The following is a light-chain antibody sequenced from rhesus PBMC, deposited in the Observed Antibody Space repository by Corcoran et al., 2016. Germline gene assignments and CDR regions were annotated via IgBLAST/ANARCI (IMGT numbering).Light chain of an antibody. CDR3: LQHSNWPRT. Sequence: EIVMTQSPATLSLSPGERATLSCRASQSVSSSLAWYQQQPGPAPRLLIYSASSRATGIPDRFSGSVSGTDFTLTISGLEPEDVAVYYCLQHSNWPRTFGPGTKVEIK. CDR2: SAS. CDR1: QSVSSS. J-gene: IGKJ1*01. V-gene: IGKV3-24*01.